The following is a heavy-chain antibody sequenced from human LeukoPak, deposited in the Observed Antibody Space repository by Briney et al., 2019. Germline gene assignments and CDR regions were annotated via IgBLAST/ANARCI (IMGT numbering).Heavy chain of an antibody. V-gene: IGHV3-23*01. Sequence: GGSLRLSCAASGFTFNSYAMSWVRQAPGKGLEWVSAIRGSGGGTYYADSVKGRFNISRDNSKNTLYLQMNSLRDEDTALYYCAKAGIGVVGYFDYWGQGTLVTVSS. CDR1: GFTFNSYA. CDR2: IRGSGGGT. J-gene: IGHJ4*02. CDR3: AKAGIGVVGYFDY. D-gene: IGHD6-19*01.